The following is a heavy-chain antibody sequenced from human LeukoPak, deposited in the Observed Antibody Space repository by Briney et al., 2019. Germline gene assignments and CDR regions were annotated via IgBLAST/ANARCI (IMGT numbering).Heavy chain of an antibody. J-gene: IGHJ6*02. V-gene: IGHV4-39*01. Sequence: PSETLSLTCTVSGGSISSSSYYWGWIRQPPGKGLEWIGSIYYSGSTYYNPSLKSRVTISVDRSKNQFSLKLSSVTAADTAVYYCASAYCTDGVCYTPYYYYGMDVWGQGTTVTVSS. CDR3: ASAYCTDGVCYTPYYYYGMDV. D-gene: IGHD2-8*01. CDR1: GGSISSSSYY. CDR2: IYYSGST.